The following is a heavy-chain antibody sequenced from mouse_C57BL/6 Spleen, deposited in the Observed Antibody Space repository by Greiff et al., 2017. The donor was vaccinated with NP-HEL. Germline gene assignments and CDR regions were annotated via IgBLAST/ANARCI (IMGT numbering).Heavy chain of an antibody. V-gene: IGHV1-22*01. Sequence: EVRLQQSGPELVKPGASVKMSCKASGYTFTDYNMHWVKQSHGKSLEWIGYINPNNGGTSYNQKFKGKATLTVNKSSSTAYMELRSLTSEDSAVYYCARPYYGSSYEYFDVWGTGTTVTVSS. CDR1: GYTFTDYN. J-gene: IGHJ1*03. CDR2: INPNNGGT. CDR3: ARPYYGSSYEYFDV. D-gene: IGHD1-1*01.